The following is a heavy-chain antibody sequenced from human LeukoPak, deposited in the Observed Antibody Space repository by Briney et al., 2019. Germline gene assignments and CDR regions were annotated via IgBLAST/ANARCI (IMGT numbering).Heavy chain of an antibody. CDR2: IIPNNGNT. CDR3: ARVGYDSSGHHRYAFDI. Sequence: ASVKVSCKSSGYTFTRYGISWVRQAPGQGLEWMGWIIPNNGNTNYVQKLQGRVTMTTDTSTSTAYMELRSLRSDDTAVYYCARVGYDSSGHHRYAFDIWGQGTMVTVSS. V-gene: IGHV1-18*01. D-gene: IGHD3-22*01. J-gene: IGHJ3*02. CDR1: GYTFTRYG.